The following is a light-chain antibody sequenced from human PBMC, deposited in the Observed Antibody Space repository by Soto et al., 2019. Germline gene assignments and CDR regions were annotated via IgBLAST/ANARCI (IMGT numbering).Light chain of an antibody. CDR1: QNINNY. CDR3: QQYGSSPWT. CDR2: AAS. J-gene: IGKJ1*01. V-gene: IGKV3-20*01. Sequence: TQSPSSLSASVGDRVTITCQSSQNINNYLNWHQQKPGQAPRLLIYAASRRATGIPDRFSGSGSGTDFTLTISRLEPEDFAVYYCQQYGSSPWTFGQGTKVDIK.